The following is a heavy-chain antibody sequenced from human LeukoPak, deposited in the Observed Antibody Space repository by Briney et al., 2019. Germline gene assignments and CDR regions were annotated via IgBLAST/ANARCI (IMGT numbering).Heavy chain of an antibody. V-gene: IGHV1-46*01. J-gene: IGHJ4*02. CDR2: INTSGGST. Sequence: ASVKVSCKASGYSFTNYYMHWVRQAPGQGLEWMGIINTSGGSTTNAQKVQGRVTMTRDTSTTTVYMELRSLRSDATAMYYCARDERDVVVVPGAMPYWGQGTLVTVSS. CDR1: GYSFTNYY. CDR3: ARDERDVVVVPGAMPY. D-gene: IGHD2-2*01.